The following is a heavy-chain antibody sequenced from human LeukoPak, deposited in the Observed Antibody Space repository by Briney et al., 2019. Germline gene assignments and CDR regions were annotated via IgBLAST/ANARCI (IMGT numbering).Heavy chain of an antibody. CDR1: GFTFSSYS. Sequence: GGSLRLSCAASGFTFSSYSMNWVRQAPGKGLEWVSSISSSSSYIYYADSVKGRFTISRDTSNKMVYLQMNSLRTEDMAVYYCAKDRAGNSWNFDYWGQGTLVAVSS. D-gene: IGHD6-13*01. CDR2: ISSSSSYI. V-gene: IGHV3-21*01. J-gene: IGHJ4*02. CDR3: AKDRAGNSWNFDY.